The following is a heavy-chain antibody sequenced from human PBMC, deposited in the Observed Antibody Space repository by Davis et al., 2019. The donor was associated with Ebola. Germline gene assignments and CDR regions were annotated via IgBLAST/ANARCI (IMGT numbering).Heavy chain of an antibody. V-gene: IGHV3-30-3*01. J-gene: IGHJ3*02. D-gene: IGHD5-18*01. Sequence: GESLKISCAASGFTFSSYAMHWVRQAPGKGLEWVAVISYDGSNKYYADSVKGRFTISRDNSKNTLYLQMNSLRAEDTAVYYCAREIQLASGAFDIWGQGTMVTVSS. CDR3: AREIQLASGAFDI. CDR1: GFTFSSYA. CDR2: ISYDGSNK.